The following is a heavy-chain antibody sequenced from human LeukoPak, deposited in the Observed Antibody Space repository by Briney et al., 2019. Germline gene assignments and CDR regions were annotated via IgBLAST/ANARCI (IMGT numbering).Heavy chain of an antibody. Sequence: GGSLRLSCAASGFTFSSYGMHWVRQAPGKGLEWVAVISYDGSNKYYADSVKGRFTISRDNSKNTLYLQMNSLRAEDTAVYYCAKDKGREVTTDLFDNSGHGTLGTLSS. CDR1: GFTFSSYG. CDR2: ISYDGSNK. V-gene: IGHV3-30*18. J-gene: IGHJ4*03. CDR3: AKDKGREVTTDLFDN. D-gene: IGHD4-17*01.